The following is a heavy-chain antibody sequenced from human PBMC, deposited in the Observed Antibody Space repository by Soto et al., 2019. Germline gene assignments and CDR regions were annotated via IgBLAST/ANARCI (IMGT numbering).Heavy chain of an antibody. J-gene: IGHJ6*02. V-gene: IGHV1-58*01. CDR1: GFTFTSSA. CDR2: IVVGSGNT. D-gene: IGHD2-2*02. Sequence: ASVKVSCKASGFTFTSSAVQWVRQARGQRLEWIGWIVVGSGNTNYAQKFQERVTITRDMSTSTAYMELSSLRSEDTAVYYCAADIVVVPAAIGYYYYGMDVWGQGTTVTVSS. CDR3: AADIVVVPAAIGYYYYGMDV.